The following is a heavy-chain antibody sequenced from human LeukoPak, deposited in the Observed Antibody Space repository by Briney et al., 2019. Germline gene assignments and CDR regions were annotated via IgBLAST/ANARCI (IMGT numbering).Heavy chain of an antibody. J-gene: IGHJ4*02. CDR3: ARVPFYDFWSGPGYFDY. Sequence: GGSLRLSCAASGFTVSSNYRSWVRQAPGKGLELVAVIHSGGGTYYADSGKGRFTISRDISENTLYLQMNSLRAEDTAVYYCARVPFYDFWSGPGYFDYWGQGTLVTVSS. V-gene: IGHV3-66*01. CDR1: GFTVSSNY. D-gene: IGHD3-3*01. CDR2: IHSGGGT.